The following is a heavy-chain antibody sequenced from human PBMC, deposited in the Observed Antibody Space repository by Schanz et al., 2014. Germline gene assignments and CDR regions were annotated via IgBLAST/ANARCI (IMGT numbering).Heavy chain of an antibody. J-gene: IGHJ6*02. CDR1: GFTFRDYY. CDR3: ARDTSYGMDV. Sequence: PGGSLRLSCAASGFTFRDYYMSWIRQAPGKGLEWVSDISSGSSYANYADSVKGRFTVSRDNARNSLYLHMNTLGAEDTAVYYCARDTSYGMDVWGQGTTGAVSS. V-gene: IGHV3-11*06. CDR2: ISSGSSYA.